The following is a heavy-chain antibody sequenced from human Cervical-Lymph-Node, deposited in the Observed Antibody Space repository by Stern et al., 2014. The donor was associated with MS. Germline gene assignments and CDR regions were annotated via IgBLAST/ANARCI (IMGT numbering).Heavy chain of an antibody. CDR3: VRPARGVDYFDL. J-gene: IGHJ2*01. CDR2: INPTNGGT. V-gene: IGHV1-2*02. Sequence: QMQLVQSGAEVKKPGASVKVSCKASGYTFFDHYMHWVRQAPGQGLECMGWINPTNGGTNYAQKFQGRVTMTRDPSLNTFYMELSRLTSDDTAVYYCVRPARGVDYFDLWGRGTPVRVSS. D-gene: IGHD2-21*01. CDR1: GYTFFDHY.